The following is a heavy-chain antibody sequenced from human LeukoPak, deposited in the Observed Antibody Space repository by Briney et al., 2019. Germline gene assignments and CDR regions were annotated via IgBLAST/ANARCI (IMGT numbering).Heavy chain of an antibody. CDR1: GGSISNFY. Sequence: KPSETLSLTCTVSGGSISNFYWSWIRQPAGKGLEWIGRIYTSGSTNYNPSLNSRVTMSVDTSKNQFSLKLTSVTAADTAVYYCARESGSSWSRSLDYWGQGTLVTVSS. CDR2: IYTSGST. CDR3: ARESGSSWSRSLDY. V-gene: IGHV4-4*07. J-gene: IGHJ4*02. D-gene: IGHD6-13*01.